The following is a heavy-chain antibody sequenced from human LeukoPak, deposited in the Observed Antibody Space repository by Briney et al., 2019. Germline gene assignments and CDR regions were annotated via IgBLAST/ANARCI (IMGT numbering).Heavy chain of an antibody. V-gene: IGHV1-2*02. CDR2: INPNSGGT. J-gene: IGHJ5*02. D-gene: IGHD6-13*01. Sequence: ASVKVSCKAFGYTFTGYYMHWVRQAPGQGLEWMGWINPNSGGTNYAQKFQGRVTMTRDTSISTAYMELSRLRSDDTAVYYCARGYSSSWYLSGFDPWGQGALVTVSS. CDR3: ARGYSSSWYLSGFDP. CDR1: GYTFTGYY.